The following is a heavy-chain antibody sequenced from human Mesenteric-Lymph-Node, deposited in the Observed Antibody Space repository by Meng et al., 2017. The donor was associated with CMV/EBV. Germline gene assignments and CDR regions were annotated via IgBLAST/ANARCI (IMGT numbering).Heavy chain of an antibody. CDR1: GFTFSSYA. D-gene: IGHD3-3*01. CDR3: ARDVDFWSGIGAFDI. CDR2: INSDGSST. J-gene: IGHJ3*02. Sequence: GESLKISCAASGFTFSSYAMSWVRQAPGKGLVWVSRINSDGSSTSYADSVKGRFTISRDNAKNTLYLQMNSLRAEDTAVYYCARDVDFWSGIGAFDIWGQGTMVTVSS. V-gene: IGHV3-74*01.